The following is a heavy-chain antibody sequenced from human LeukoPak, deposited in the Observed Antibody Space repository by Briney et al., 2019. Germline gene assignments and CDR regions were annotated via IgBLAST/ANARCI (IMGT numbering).Heavy chain of an antibody. CDR1: GFTFINYA. J-gene: IGHJ4*02. CDR3: AKDRPNGLDY. V-gene: IGHV3-23*01. CDR2: INGRGDGT. Sequence: GGSLRLSCEVSGFTFINYAMTWVRQAPGKGLEWVSGINGRGDGTYYADSVKGRFTVSRDNSKNTVYLQIGSLRAEDTAVYYCAKDRPNGLDYWGQGTLVTVSS.